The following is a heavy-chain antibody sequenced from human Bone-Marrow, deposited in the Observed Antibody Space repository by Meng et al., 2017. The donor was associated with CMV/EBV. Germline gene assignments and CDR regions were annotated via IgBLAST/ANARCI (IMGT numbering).Heavy chain of an antibody. CDR1: GYTFTSYG. D-gene: IGHD1-14*01. CDR2: ISAYNGNT. V-gene: IGHV1-18*01. CDR3: AGMRMPGPYYYYGMDV. J-gene: IGHJ6*02. Sequence: ASVKVSCKASGYTFTSYGISWVRQAPGQGLEWMGWISAYNGNTNYAQKLQGRVTMTTDTSTSTAYMELRSLRSDDTAVYYCAGMRMPGPYYYYGMDVWGQGTTVTVSS.